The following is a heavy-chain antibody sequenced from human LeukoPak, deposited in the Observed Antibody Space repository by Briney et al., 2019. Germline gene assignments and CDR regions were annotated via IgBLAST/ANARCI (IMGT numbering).Heavy chain of an antibody. CDR2: ISSSGSMI. Sequence: PGGSLRLSCAASGFTFSTYEMNWVRQAPGKGLEWVSYISSSGSMIYYADSVKGRFTVSRDNAKNSLYLQMNSLTVEDTAVYYCAREVADCGGDCLAPWGQGTLVTVSS. D-gene: IGHD2-21*02. CDR3: AREVADCGGDCLAP. CDR1: GFTFSTYE. V-gene: IGHV3-48*03. J-gene: IGHJ5*02.